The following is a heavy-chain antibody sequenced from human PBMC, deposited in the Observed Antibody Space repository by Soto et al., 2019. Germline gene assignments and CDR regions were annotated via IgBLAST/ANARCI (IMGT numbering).Heavy chain of an antibody. J-gene: IGHJ4*02. CDR3: ARHLNYYDSSGYYSPFDY. Sequence: SETLSLTCPVSGGTIGSSSYYWGWIRQPPGKGLEWIGSIYYSGSTYYNPSLKSRVTISVDTSKNQFSLKLSSVTAADTAVYYCARHLNYYDSSGYYSPFDYWGQGTLVTVSS. CDR1: GGTIGSSSYY. V-gene: IGHV4-39*01. D-gene: IGHD3-22*01. CDR2: IYYSGST.